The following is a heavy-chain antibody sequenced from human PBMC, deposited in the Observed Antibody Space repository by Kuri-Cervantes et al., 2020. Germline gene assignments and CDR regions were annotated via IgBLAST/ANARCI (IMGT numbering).Heavy chain of an antibody. CDR2: ISGSGGST. Sequence: GGSLRLSCAASGFTFSSYAMSWVRQAPGKGLEWVSAISGSGGSTYYADSVKGRFTISRDNSKNTLYLQMNSLRAEDTAVYYCATRIAVAGTGNYWGQGTLVTVSS. D-gene: IGHD6-19*01. V-gene: IGHV3-23*01. J-gene: IGHJ4*02. CDR1: GFTFSSYA. CDR3: ATRIAVAGTGNY.